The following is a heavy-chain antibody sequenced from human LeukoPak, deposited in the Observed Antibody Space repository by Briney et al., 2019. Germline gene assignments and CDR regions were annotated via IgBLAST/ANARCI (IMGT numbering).Heavy chain of an antibody. CDR3: AKDFVGTGNFRGGDY. J-gene: IGHJ4*02. CDR1: GFTFSDYY. V-gene: IGHV3-11*01. Sequence: GGSLRLSCAASGFTFSDYYMSWIRQAPGKGLEWVSYISSSGSTIYYADSVKGRFTISRDNSKTTLYLQMNSLRVEDTAVYYCAKDFVGTGNFRGGDYWGQGTLVTVSS. CDR2: ISSSGSTI. D-gene: IGHD2-8*02.